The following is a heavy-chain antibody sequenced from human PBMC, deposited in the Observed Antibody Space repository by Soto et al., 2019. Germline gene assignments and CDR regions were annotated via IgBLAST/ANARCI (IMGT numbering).Heavy chain of an antibody. J-gene: IGHJ5*01. CDR2: TYYRSKWYY. V-gene: IGHV6-1*01. CDR1: GDSVSSNHAT. Sequence: VQLQQSGPGLVKPSQTLSLTCAISGDSVSSNHATWDWIRQSPSRGLEWLGRTYYRSKWYYDYALAVKRRITITPDTSNNQPSLQLNSVTPDDTAVYYCVSLIGNSWLDSWGQGTLVTVSS. CDR3: VSLIGNSWLDS. D-gene: IGHD3-16*01.